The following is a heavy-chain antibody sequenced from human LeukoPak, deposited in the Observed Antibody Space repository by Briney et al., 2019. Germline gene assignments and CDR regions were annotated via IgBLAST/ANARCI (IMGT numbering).Heavy chain of an antibody. J-gene: IGHJ4*02. D-gene: IGHD5-18*01. CDR2: INPSGGGT. CDR3: ARDHGLWIQLWFLDY. CDR1: GYTFTSYY. V-gene: IGHV1-46*01. Sequence: ASVKVSCKASGYTFTSYYMHWVRQAPGQGLEWMGIINPSGGGTSYAQKFQGRVTMTRDTSTSTVYMELSSLRSEDTAVYYCARDHGLWIQLWFLDYWGQGTLVTVSS.